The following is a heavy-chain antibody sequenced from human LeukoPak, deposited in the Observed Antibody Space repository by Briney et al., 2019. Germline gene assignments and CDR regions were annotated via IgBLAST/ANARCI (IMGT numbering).Heavy chain of an antibody. V-gene: IGHV3-74*01. CDR2: INSDGSST. CDR3: ARAARFCSSTSCYITPFKY. D-gene: IGHD2-2*02. CDR1: GFTFSSYW. J-gene: IGHJ4*02. Sequence: GGSLRLSSAASGFTFSSYWMHWVRQAPGKGRVWVSRINSDGSSTSYADSVKGRFTISRDNAKNTRYLQMNSLRAEDTAVYYCARAARFCSSTSCYITPFKYWGQGTLVTVSS.